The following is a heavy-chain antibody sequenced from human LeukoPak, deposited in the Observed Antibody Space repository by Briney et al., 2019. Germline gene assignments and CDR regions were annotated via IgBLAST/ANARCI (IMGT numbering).Heavy chain of an antibody. J-gene: IGHJ4*02. CDR2: ISGSGGST. CDR1: GFTFSIYA. D-gene: IGHD3-22*01. V-gene: IGHV3-23*01. CDR3: AKSEGEPPLYYYDSSGYYLVGYFDY. Sequence: GGSLRLSCAASGFTFSIYAMSWVRHAPGKGREWVSAISGSGGSTYYADSVKGRFTISRDNSKNTLYLQMNSLRAEDTAVYYCAKSEGEPPLYYYDSSGYYLVGYFDYWGQGTLVTVSS.